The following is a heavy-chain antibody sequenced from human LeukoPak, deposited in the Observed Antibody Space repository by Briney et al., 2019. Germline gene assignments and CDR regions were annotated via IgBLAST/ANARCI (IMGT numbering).Heavy chain of an antibody. CDR1: GVSISDYY. Sequence: PSETLSLTCTVSGVSISDYYWSWIRQPPGKGLEWVGRFYIRGSTKYNPSLNSRVTMSLDTSQNQFSLKLRSVTAADTAVYYCARLMPYDTRVYFFDHWGRGTLVAVSS. D-gene: IGHD3-22*01. CDR3: ARLMPYDTRVYFFDH. V-gene: IGHV4-4*07. CDR2: FYIRGST. J-gene: IGHJ4*02.